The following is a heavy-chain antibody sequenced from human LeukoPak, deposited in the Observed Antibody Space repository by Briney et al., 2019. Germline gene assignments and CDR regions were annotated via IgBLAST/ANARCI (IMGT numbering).Heavy chain of an antibody. CDR1: GFTFSSYA. CDR3: AKDRGLGRQLAHDAFDI. CDR2: ISGSGGST. D-gene: IGHD6-13*01. V-gene: IGHV3-23*01. Sequence: GGSLRLSCTASGFTFSSYAMSWVRQAPGKGLEWVSAISGSGGSTYYADSVKGRFTISRDNSKNTLYLQMNSLRAEDTAVYYCAKDRGLGRQLAHDAFDIWGQGTMVTVSS. J-gene: IGHJ3*02.